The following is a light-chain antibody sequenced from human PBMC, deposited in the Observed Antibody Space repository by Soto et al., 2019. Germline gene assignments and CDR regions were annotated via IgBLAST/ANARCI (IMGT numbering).Light chain of an antibody. Sequence: IVLTQSTATMSLSPGERATLSCRASQSIRRYLAWYQQKPGQAPRLLMYDASNRATGIPARFSGSGSGTDFALSISSLGTEDFAVYYCQQRSDWPPLFGQGTKLEI. CDR1: QSIRRY. CDR3: QQRSDWPPL. J-gene: IGKJ2*01. V-gene: IGKV3-11*01. CDR2: DAS.